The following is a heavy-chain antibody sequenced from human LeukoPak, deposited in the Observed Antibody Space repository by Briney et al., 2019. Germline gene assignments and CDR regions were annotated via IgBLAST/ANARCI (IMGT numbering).Heavy chain of an antibody. Sequence: PGGSLRLSCAASGFTFSTYAMHWVRQAPGKGLEWVSYISSSSSTIYYADSVKGRFTISRDNAKNSLYLQMNSLRDEDTAVYYCAREREERWLQLVDYWGQGTLVTVSS. CDR3: AREREERWLQLVDY. J-gene: IGHJ4*02. CDR2: ISSSSSTI. V-gene: IGHV3-48*02. CDR1: GFTFSTYA. D-gene: IGHD5-24*01.